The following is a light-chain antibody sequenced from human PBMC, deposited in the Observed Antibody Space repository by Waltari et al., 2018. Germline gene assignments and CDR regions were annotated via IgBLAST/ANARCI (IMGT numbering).Light chain of an antibody. CDR3: CSYTGSSTSYG. V-gene: IGLV2-23*01. Sequence: QSALSQPASVSGSPGQSLTITCTGASTDLASYNLVAWYQHHPNRAPKLIIYEATNRPSGISLRFSGAKSGATASLRISGLQADDEADYYCCSYTGSSTSYGCGGGTKVTAL. J-gene: IGLJ1*01. CDR1: STDLASYNL. CDR2: EAT.